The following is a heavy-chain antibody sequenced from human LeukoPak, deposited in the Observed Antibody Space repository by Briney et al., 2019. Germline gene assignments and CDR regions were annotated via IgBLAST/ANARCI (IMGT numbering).Heavy chain of an antibody. J-gene: IGHJ4*02. CDR1: GFTFSSYS. V-gene: IGHV3-21*01. D-gene: IGHD6-19*01. CDR3: ARKLGQWLVAPGDY. CDR2: ISSGSSYK. Sequence: SGGSLRLSCAASGFTFSSYSMNWVRQAPGKGLEWVSFISSGSSYKYYADSVKGRFTISRDNAKNSLYLQMNSLRAEDTAVYYCARKLGQWLVAPGDYWGQGTLVTVSS.